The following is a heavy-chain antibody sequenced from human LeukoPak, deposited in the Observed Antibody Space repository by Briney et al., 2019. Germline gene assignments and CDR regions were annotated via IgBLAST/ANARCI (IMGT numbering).Heavy chain of an antibody. V-gene: IGHV4-38-2*02. CDR3: ARGFLITMIVVAPHYFGY. J-gene: IGHJ4*02. CDR1: GYSISSGYY. Sequence: PSETLSLTCTVSGYSISSGYYWGWIRQPPGKGLEWIGSIYHSGSTYYNPSLKSRVTISVDTSKNQFSLKLSSVTAADTAVYYCARGFLITMIVVAPHYFGYWGQGTLVTVSS. D-gene: IGHD3-22*01. CDR2: IYHSGST.